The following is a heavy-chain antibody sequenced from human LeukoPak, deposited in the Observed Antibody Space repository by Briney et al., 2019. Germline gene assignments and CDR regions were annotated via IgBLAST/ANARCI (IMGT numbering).Heavy chain of an antibody. CDR3: AHSSGGLQYFDWLPRSYEFDY. D-gene: IGHD3-9*01. J-gene: IGHJ4*02. CDR1: GFSLSTSGVG. Sequence: GSGPTLVKPTQTLTPTCTFSGFSLSTSGVGVGWIRQPPGKALEWLALIYWDDDKRYSPSLKSRLTITKDTSKNQVVLTMTNMDPVDTATYYCAHSSGGLQYFDWLPRSYEFDYWGQGTLVTVSS. V-gene: IGHV2-5*02. CDR2: IYWDDDK.